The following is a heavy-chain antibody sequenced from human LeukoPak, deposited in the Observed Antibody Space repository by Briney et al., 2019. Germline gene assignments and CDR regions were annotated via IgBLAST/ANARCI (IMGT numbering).Heavy chain of an antibody. Sequence: SVTVSCKASGGTFSSYAISWVRQAPGQGLEWMGRIIPILGIANYAQKFQGRVTITADKSTSTAYMELSSLRSEDTAVYYCARGLSSGGYYYDSSGYYLVYWGQGTLVTVSS. V-gene: IGHV1-69*04. CDR2: IIPILGIA. J-gene: IGHJ4*02. D-gene: IGHD3-22*01. CDR3: ARGLSSGGYYYDSSGYYLVY. CDR1: GGTFSSYA.